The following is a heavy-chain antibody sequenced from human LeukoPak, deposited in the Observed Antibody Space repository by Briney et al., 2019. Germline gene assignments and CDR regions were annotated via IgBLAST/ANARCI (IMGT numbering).Heavy chain of an antibody. Sequence: SETLSLTCAVYGGSFSGYYWSWIRQPPGKGLGWIGEINHSGSTNYNPSLKSRVTISVDTSKNQFSLKLSSVTAADTAVYYCASRTYCGGDCYYNYFDYWGQGTLVTVSS. V-gene: IGHV4-34*01. CDR2: INHSGST. J-gene: IGHJ4*02. CDR1: GGSFSGYY. D-gene: IGHD2-21*02. CDR3: ASRTYCGGDCYYNYFDY.